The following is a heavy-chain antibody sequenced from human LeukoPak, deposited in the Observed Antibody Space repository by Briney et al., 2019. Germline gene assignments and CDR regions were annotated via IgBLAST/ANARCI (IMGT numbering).Heavy chain of an antibody. Sequence: SETLSLTCTVSGGSISSGSYYWSWIRQPAGKGLEWIGRIYTSGSTNYNPSLKSRVTISVDTSKYQFSLKLSSVTAADTAVYYCARTTEAHSWRTRYYDYYMDVWGKGTTVTVSS. D-gene: IGHD6-13*01. CDR1: GGSISSGSYY. CDR3: ARTTEAHSWRTRYYDYYMDV. V-gene: IGHV4-61*02. J-gene: IGHJ6*03. CDR2: IYTSGST.